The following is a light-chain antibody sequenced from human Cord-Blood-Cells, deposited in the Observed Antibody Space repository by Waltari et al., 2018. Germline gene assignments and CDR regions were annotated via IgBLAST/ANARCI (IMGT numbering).Light chain of an antibody. V-gene: IGKV1-39*01. CDR2: AAS. CDR3: KQSYSTLYS. CDR1: QSISSY. Sequence: DIQMTQSPSSLSASVGVRVTITCRASQSISSYLNWYQQKPGKAPKLLIYAASSMQSGVPTRFSGSGSGTDYTRTISSMQPEEFATYYCKQSYSTLYSFGQGTKLEI. J-gene: IGKJ2*03.